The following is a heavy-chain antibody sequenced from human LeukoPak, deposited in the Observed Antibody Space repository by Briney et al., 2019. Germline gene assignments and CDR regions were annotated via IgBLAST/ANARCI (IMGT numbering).Heavy chain of an antibody. V-gene: IGHV3-30*18. CDR2: ISYDGLNK. J-gene: IGHJ6*03. Sequence: GGSLRLSCAASGFTFSNYAMNWVRPAPGKGLAGVAVISYDGLNKFYADSVRGRFTFSRDNSKNTLYLQMSSLRAEDTALYYCAKDLGATAPYYMDVWGRGTTVTV. CDR3: AKDLGATAPYYMDV. D-gene: IGHD1-26*01. CDR1: GFTFSNYA.